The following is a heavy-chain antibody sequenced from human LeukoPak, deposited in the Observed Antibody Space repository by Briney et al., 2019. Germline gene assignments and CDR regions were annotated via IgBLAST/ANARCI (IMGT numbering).Heavy chain of an antibody. CDR3: ARDRSDRLAVAGTSAFDY. CDR1: GFTVSSNY. V-gene: IGHV3-21*01. D-gene: IGHD6-19*01. Sequence: GGSLRLSCAASGFTVSSNYMSWVRQAPGKGLEWVSSISSSSSYIYYADSVKGRFTISRDNAKNSLYLQMNSLRAEDTAVYYCARDRSDRLAVAGTSAFDYWGQGTLVTVSS. CDR2: ISSSSSYI. J-gene: IGHJ4*02.